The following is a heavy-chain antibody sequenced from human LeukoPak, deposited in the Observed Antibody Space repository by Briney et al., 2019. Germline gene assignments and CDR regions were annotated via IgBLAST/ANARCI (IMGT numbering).Heavy chain of an antibody. CDR2: IYYSGST. D-gene: IGHD6-19*01. CDR1: GGSISSYY. V-gene: IGHV4-59*08. Sequence: SETLSLTCTVSGGSISSYYWSWIRQPPGKGLEWIGYIYYSGSTNYNPSLKSRVTISVDTSKNQFSLKLSSETAADTAVYYCARHNIAVAGFWAEATYYFDYWGQGTLVTVSS. CDR3: ARHNIAVAGFWAEATYYFDY. J-gene: IGHJ4*02.